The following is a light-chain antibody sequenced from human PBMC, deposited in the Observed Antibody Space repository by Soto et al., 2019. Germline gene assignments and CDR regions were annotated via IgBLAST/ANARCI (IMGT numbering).Light chain of an antibody. Sequence: QSALTQPASVSGSPGQSITISCTGTNSDVGGYNFVSWYQQHPGKAPKLMIYDVGNRPSGVYNRFSGSKSGNTASLNISGLQAEDEADYYCSSYTSSSIPYVFGIGTKLTVL. J-gene: IGLJ1*01. CDR1: NSDVGGYNF. CDR2: DVG. V-gene: IGLV2-14*01. CDR3: SSYTSSSIPYV.